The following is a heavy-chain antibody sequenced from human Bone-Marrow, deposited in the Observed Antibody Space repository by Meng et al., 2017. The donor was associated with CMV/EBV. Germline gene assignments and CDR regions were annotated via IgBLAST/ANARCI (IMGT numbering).Heavy chain of an antibody. D-gene: IGHD5-24*01. J-gene: IGHJ4*02. V-gene: IGHV1-18*01. CDR2: ISAYNGNT. CDR3: ARPLDGD. Sequence: ASVKVSCKASGYTFTSYGISWVRQAPGQGLEWMGWISAYNGNTNYAQKFQGRVTMTTDTSTSTVYMELSSLRSEDTAFYYCARPLDGDWGQGTPVTVSS. CDR1: GYTFTSYG.